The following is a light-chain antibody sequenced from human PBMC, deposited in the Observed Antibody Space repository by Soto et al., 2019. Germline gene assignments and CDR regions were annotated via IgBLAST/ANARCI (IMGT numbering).Light chain of an antibody. V-gene: IGKV3-20*01. CDR3: QVYGSSPKT. Sequence: EIVLTQSPGTLSLSPGEGATLSCRASQPLNSGYIAWYQQKPGQAPRLLMYGVSTRDTGIPDRFSGSGAGTDFTLNISRLEPGDFAVYYCQVYGSSPKTFGQGTKVEFK. CDR1: QPLNSGY. J-gene: IGKJ1*01. CDR2: GVS.